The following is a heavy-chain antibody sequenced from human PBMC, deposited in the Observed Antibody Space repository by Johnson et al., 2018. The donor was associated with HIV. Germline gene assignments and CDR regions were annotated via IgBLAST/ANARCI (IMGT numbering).Heavy chain of an antibody. CDR1: GFTFSNFA. D-gene: IGHD3-10*01. CDR2: ISSNGIGT. J-gene: IGHJ3*02. Sequence: VQLVESGGGLVQPGGSLRLSCAVSGFTFSNFAMHWVRQAPGKGLEYVSAISSNGIGTYYANSVDGRFTISRDNDKNTLYREMGSLRVEDMAVYYCARSRGPMRKDAFDIWGQGTKVTVSS. V-gene: IGHV3-64*01. CDR3: ARSRGPMRKDAFDI.